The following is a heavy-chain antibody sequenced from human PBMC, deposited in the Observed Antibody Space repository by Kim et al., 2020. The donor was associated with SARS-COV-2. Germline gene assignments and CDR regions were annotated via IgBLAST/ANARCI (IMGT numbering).Heavy chain of an antibody. CDR3: TLVGASF. V-gene: IGHV3-15*01. D-gene: IGHD1-26*01. J-gene: IGHJ4*02. CDR2: DGGTT. Sequence: DGGTTDYADPVKGRFTISRDDSKNTLYLQMNSLKTEDTAVYYCTLVGASFGGQGTLVTVSS.